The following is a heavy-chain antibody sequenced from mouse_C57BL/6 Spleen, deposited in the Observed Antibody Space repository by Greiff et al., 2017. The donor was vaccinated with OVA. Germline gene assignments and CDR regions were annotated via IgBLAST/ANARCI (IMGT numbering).Heavy chain of an antibody. J-gene: IGHJ4*01. CDR3: ARRSEGHAMDY. Sequence: QVQLQQSGAELVQPGASVKISCKASGYAFSSYYLNLVQQRNGTGLEWIGQLYPGYGDTNYNGQFKGKATLTADKSSSTAYMQLSILTSEASAVYFCARRSEGHAMDYWGQGTSLTVSS. V-gene: IGHV1-80*01. CDR1: GYAFSSYY. CDR2: LYPGYGDT.